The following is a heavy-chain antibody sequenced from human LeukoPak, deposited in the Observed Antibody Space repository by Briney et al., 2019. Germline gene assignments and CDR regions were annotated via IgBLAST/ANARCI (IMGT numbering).Heavy chain of an antibody. CDR2: IYYSGST. CDR3: ARKRGFYHVFDY. D-gene: IGHD5-12*01. Sequence: SETLSLTCTVSGYSISSGYYWGWIRQPPGKGLEWIGSIYYSGSTYYNPSLKSRVTISVDTSKNQFSLKLSSVTAADTAVYYCARKRGFYHVFDYWGQGTLVTVSS. J-gene: IGHJ4*02. CDR1: GYSISSGYY. V-gene: IGHV4-38-2*02.